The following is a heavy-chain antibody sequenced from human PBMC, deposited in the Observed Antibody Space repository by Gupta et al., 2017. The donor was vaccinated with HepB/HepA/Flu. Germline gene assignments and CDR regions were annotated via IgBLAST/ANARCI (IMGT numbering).Heavy chain of an antibody. CDR3: ARGSNFDH. J-gene: IGHJ4*02. CDR2: MYTTGTT. V-gene: IGHV4-4*07. Sequence: GMYTTGTTNYNPSLKSRVTMSVDTSKKQFSLKLSSVTAADTALYYCARGSNFDHWGQGTLVTVSS. D-gene: IGHD3-10*01.